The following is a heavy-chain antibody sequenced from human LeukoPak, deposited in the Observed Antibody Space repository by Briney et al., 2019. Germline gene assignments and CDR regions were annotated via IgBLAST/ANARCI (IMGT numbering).Heavy chain of an antibody. J-gene: IGHJ4*02. D-gene: IGHD1-26*01. CDR2: IYPGDSDT. Sequence: GDSLKIPCKGSGYSFTSSWSGWVRQMPGKGLEWMGIIYPGDSDTRYSPSFQGQVTISADKSISTAYLQWSSLKASDTAMYYCAIYSDTYYFDHWGQGTLVTVSS. CDR3: AIYSDTYYFDH. CDR1: GYSFTSSW. V-gene: IGHV5-51*01.